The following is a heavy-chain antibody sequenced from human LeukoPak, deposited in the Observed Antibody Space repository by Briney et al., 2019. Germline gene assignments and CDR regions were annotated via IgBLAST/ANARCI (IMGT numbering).Heavy chain of an antibody. CDR3: ARDRTHSSSWGAYYYYGMDV. CDR1: GGSISSYY. J-gene: IGHJ6*02. V-gene: IGHV4-59*01. Sequence: SETLSLTCPVSGGSISSYYWSWIRQPPGKGLEWIGYIYYSGSTNYNPSLKSRVTISVDTSKNQFSLKLSSVTAADTAVYYCARDRTHSSSWGAYYYYGMDVWGQGTTVTVSS. CDR2: IYYSGST. D-gene: IGHD6-13*01.